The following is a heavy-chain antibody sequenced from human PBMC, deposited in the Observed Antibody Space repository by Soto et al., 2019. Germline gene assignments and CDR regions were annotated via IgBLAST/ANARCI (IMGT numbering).Heavy chain of an antibody. Sequence: LSLTCTVSGGSIISGGYYWSWIRQHPGKGLEWIGYIYYSGSTYYNPSLKSRVTISVDTSKNQFSLKLSSVTAADTAVYYCARGGPLFDSSGYLPYNWFDPWGQGTLVTVSS. CDR3: ARGGPLFDSSGYLPYNWFDP. CDR1: GGSIISGGYY. CDR2: IYYSGST. J-gene: IGHJ5*02. D-gene: IGHD3-22*01. V-gene: IGHV4-31*03.